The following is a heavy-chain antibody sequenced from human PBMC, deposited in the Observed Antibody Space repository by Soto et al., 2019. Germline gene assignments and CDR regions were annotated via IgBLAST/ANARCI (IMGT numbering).Heavy chain of an antibody. J-gene: IGHJ4*02. Sequence: ASVKVSCKASGGTFSSYAISWVRQAPGQGLEWMGGIIPIFGTANYAQKFQGRVTITADESTSTAYMELSSLRSEDTAVYYCARVKGYSSSWVIGQFDYWGQGTLVTVSS. V-gene: IGHV1-69*13. CDR2: IIPIFGTA. CDR1: GGTFSSYA. D-gene: IGHD6-13*01. CDR3: ARVKGYSSSWVIGQFDY.